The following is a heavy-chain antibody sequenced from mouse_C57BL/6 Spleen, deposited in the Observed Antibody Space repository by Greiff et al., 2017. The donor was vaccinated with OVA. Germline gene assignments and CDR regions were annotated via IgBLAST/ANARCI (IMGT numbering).Heavy chain of an antibody. CDR3: ARGELVYEYDKEDSLDY. CDR1: GYTFTDYY. J-gene: IGHJ2*01. D-gene: IGHD2-4*01. CDR2: IYPGSGNT. Sequence: QVQLKQSGAELVRPGASVKLSCKASGYTFTDYYINWVKQRPGQGLEWIARIYPGSGNTYYNEKFKGKATLTVDKSSSTAYMQLSSLTSENSAVYCCARGELVYEYDKEDSLDYWGQGTTLTVSS. V-gene: IGHV1-76*01.